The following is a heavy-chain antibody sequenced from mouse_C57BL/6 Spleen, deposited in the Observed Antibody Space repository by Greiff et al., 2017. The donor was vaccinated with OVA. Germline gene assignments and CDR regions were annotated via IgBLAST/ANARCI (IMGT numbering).Heavy chain of an antibody. J-gene: IGHJ2*01. CDR1: GYTFTSYW. CDR2: IYPSDSET. D-gene: IGHD2-1*01. V-gene: IGHV1-61*01. CDR3: ARGYGNYDFDY. Sequence: QVQLQQPGAELVRPGSSVKLSCKASGYTFTSYWMDWVKQRPGQGLEWIGNIYPSDSETHYNQKFKDKATLTVDKSSSTAYMQLSSLTSEDSAVYYCARGYGNYDFDYWGQGTTLTVSS.